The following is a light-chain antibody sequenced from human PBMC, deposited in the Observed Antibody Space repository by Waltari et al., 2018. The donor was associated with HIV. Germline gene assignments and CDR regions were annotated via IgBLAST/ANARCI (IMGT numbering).Light chain of an antibody. CDR2: AAS. CDR3: QQSYSTPLT. V-gene: IGKV1-39*01. CDR1: QSIHTY. Sequence: DIQMTQSPSSLSTSVGDRVTITCRASQSIHTYLNWYQQKPGKAPKLLIYAASSLLSGVPSRFSGSGSGTDFALTISSLQPEDFATYYCQQSYSTPLTFGGGTKVEIK. J-gene: IGKJ4*01.